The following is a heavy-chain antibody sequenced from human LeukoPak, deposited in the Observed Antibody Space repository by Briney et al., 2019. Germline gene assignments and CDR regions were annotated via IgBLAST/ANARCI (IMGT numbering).Heavy chain of an antibody. CDR1: GGSISSYY. V-gene: IGHV4-59*08. CDR3: ARQRAAAGTGFDY. D-gene: IGHD6-13*01. Sequence: PETLSLTCTVSGGSISSYYWSWIRQPPGKGLEWIGYIYYSGSTNYNPSLKSRVTISVDTSKNQFSLKLSSVTAADTAVYYCARQRAAAGTGFDYWGQGTLVTVSS. CDR2: IYYSGST. J-gene: IGHJ4*02.